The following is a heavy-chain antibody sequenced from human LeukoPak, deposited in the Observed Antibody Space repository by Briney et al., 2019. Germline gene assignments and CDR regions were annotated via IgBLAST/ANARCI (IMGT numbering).Heavy chain of an antibody. CDR2: ICYSGST. D-gene: IGHD4-23*01. V-gene: IGHV4-59*08. Sequence: NPSETLSLTCTVSGDSISSYCWSWIRQPPGEGLDWIASICYSGSTNYNPSLKSRVTISIDTSKNQFSLKVSSVTAADTAVYYCARLGRKTTVVPLDFDCWGQGTLVTVSS. CDR3: ARLGRKTTVVPLDFDC. CDR1: GDSISSYC. J-gene: IGHJ4*02.